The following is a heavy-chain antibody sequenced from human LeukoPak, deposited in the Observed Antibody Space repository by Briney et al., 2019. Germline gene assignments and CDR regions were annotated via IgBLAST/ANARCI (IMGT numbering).Heavy chain of an antibody. V-gene: IGHV1-18*01. CDR2: ISAYNGNT. CDR1: GYTFTSYC. D-gene: IGHD6-19*01. Sequence: WASVKVSCKASGYTFTSYCISWVRQAPGQGLEWMGWISAYNGNTNYAQKLQGRVTMTTDTSTSTAYMELRSLRSGDTAVYYCAMPRLGLDCWGQRTLVTVSS. CDR3: AMPRLGLDC. J-gene: IGHJ4*02.